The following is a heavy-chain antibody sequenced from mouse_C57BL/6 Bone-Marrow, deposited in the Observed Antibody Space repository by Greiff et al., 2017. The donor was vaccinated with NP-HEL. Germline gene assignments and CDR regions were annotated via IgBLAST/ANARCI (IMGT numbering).Heavy chain of an antibody. V-gene: IGHV5-6*01. D-gene: IGHD1-1*01. Sequence: EVQRVESGGDLVKPGGSLKLSCAASGFTFSSYGMSWVRQTPDKRLEWVATISSGGSYTYYPDSVKGRFTISRDNAKNTLYLQMSSLKSEDTAMYYCARLGSSPLDYWGQGTTLTVSS. CDR1: GFTFSSYG. CDR3: ARLGSSPLDY. CDR2: ISSGGSYT. J-gene: IGHJ2*01.